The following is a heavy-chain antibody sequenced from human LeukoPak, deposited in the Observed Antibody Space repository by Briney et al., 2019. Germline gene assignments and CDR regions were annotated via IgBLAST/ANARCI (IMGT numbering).Heavy chain of an antibody. CDR2: FDPEEGET. J-gene: IGHJ5*02. CDR1: GYTLTELS. V-gene: IGHV1-24*01. Sequence: ASVKVSCKVSGYTLTELSMHWVRQAPGKGLEWMGGFDPEEGETIYAHNFQGRVTMTEDTSTDTAYMELSSLRSEDTAVYYCARWYYYGSGFYWFDRWGQGTPVTVSS. D-gene: IGHD3-10*01. CDR3: ARWYYYGSGFYWFDR.